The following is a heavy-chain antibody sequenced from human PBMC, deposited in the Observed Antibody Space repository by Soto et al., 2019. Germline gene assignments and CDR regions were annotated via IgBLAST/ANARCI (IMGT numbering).Heavy chain of an antibody. Sequence: PGGSLRLSCAASGFTFSDHFMDWVRQAPGKGLEWVGRIRSKANNYITEYAASVKGRFTISRDDSKNSLYLQMNSLKIEDTAVYFCARDSSSCRGGYCYSDNWAQGTLVTVSS. V-gene: IGHV3-72*01. D-gene: IGHD2-21*02. CDR3: ARDSSSCRGGYCYSDN. J-gene: IGHJ4*02. CDR2: IRSKANNYIT. CDR1: GFTFSDHF.